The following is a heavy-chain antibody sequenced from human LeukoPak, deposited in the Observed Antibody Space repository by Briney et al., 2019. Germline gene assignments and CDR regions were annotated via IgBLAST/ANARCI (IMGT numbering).Heavy chain of an antibody. CDR1: GGSFSGYY. CDR2: INHSGST. Sequence: PSETLSLTCAVYGGSFSGYYWSWIRQPPGKGLEWIGEINHSGSTNYNPSLTSRVTISVDTSKNQFSLKLSSVTAADTAVYYCARGEWLRSWFGYWGQGTLVTVSS. CDR3: ARGEWLRSWFGY. V-gene: IGHV4-34*01. D-gene: IGHD5-12*01. J-gene: IGHJ4*02.